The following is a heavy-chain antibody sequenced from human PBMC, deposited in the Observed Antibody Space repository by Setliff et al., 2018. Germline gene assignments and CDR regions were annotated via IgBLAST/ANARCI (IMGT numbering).Heavy chain of an antibody. CDR3: ARERGIAARLFDC. D-gene: IGHD6-6*01. V-gene: IGHV4-4*07. CDR2: IYPSGST. Sequence: PSETLSLTCTVSGGSISGYYWNWIRQPAGKGLEWIGRIYPSGSTNYNPSLKSRVTMSVDTYKNQFSLKLSSVTAADTAVYYCARERGIAARLFDCWGQGTLVTVSS. J-gene: IGHJ4*02. CDR1: GGSISGYY.